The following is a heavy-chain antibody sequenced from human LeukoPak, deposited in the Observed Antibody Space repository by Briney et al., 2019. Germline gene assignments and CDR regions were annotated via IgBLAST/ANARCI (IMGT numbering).Heavy chain of an antibody. J-gene: IGHJ4*02. Sequence: SETLSLTCTVSGGSISSYYWSWIRQPPGKGLEWIGYIYYSGSINYNPSLKSRVTISVDTSKNQFSLKLSSVTAADTAVYYCARDQMEWFYWGQGTLVTVSS. V-gene: IGHV4-59*01. D-gene: IGHD3-3*01. CDR1: GGSISSYY. CDR3: ARDQMEWFY. CDR2: IYYSGSI.